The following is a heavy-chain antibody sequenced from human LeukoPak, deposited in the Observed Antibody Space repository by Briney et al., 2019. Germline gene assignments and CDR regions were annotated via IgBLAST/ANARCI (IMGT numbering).Heavy chain of an antibody. J-gene: IGHJ6*03. CDR3: ARSSYFGVVTTSYYMDV. CDR1: GYSFTSCW. Sequence: GESLKISCKGSGYSFTSCWIGWVRQMPGKGLEWMGIIYPGDSNTRYSPSFQGQVTISADKSISTAYLQWSSLKASDTAMYYCARSSYFGVVTTSYYMDVWGKGTTVTVSS. D-gene: IGHD3-3*01. CDR2: IYPGDSNT. V-gene: IGHV5-51*01.